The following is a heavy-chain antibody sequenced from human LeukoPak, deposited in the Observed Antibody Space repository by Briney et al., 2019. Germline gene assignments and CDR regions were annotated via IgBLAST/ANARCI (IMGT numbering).Heavy chain of an antibody. CDR3: ARDYSSGWGR. CDR2: INPNSGGT. CDR1: GYTFTGYY. Sequence: ASVKVSCKTSGYTFTGYYMHWLRQAPGQGPEWMGRINPNSGGTNFAQKFQGRVTMTRDTSISTAYMELSRLRSDDTAVYYCARDYSSGWGRWGQGTLVTVSS. V-gene: IGHV1-2*06. J-gene: IGHJ4*02. D-gene: IGHD6-19*01.